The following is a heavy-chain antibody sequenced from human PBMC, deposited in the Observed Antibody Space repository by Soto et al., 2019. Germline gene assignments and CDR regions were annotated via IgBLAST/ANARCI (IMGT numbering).Heavy chain of an antibody. CDR2: ISGSGGST. J-gene: IGHJ4*02. D-gene: IGHD3-22*01. CDR3: AKQAMIVGLDALDY. V-gene: IGHV3-23*01. CDR1: GLTFSSYA. Sequence: GGSLRLSCADSGLTFSSYAMSWVRQAPGKGLEWVSAISGSGGSTYYADSVKGRLTISRDKSKNTLYLQMNSLRAEDTAVYYCAKQAMIVGLDALDYWGQGTLVTVSS.